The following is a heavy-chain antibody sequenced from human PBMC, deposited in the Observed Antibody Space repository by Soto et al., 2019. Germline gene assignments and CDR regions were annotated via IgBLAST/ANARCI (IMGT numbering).Heavy chain of an antibody. V-gene: IGHV4-34*01. J-gene: IGHJ3*02. CDR2: VNHSGST. D-gene: IGHD5-12*01. CDR1: GGSFSGYD. Sequence: PSETLSLTCAVYGGSFSGYDWSWIRQPPGKGLEWIGEVNHSGSTNYNPSLKSRVTISVDTSKNQFSLKLSSVTAADTAVYYCATAFQEMATIGDAFDIWGQGTMVTVSS. CDR3: ATAFQEMATIGDAFDI.